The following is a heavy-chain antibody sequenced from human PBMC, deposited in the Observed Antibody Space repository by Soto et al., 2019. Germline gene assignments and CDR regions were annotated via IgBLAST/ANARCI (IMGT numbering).Heavy chain of an antibody. D-gene: IGHD1-26*01. CDR1: CGSISSGGYY. CDR3: LRVPNWDKKYFADV. CDR2: IYYSGST. J-gene: IGHJ6*04. V-gene: IGHV4-31*03. Sequence: PSENLSLTCTVSCGSISSGGYYWRWIRXHPGKGLEWIGYIYYSGSTYYNPSLKSRVTISVDTSKNQFSLKLSSVTAADTAVYFCLRVPNWDKKYFADVWGKGTTVVGSS.